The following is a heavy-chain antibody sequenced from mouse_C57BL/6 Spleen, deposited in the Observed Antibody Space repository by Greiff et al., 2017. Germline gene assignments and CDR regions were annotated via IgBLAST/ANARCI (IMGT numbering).Heavy chain of an antibody. CDR3: ARGDPHLTLFAY. J-gene: IGHJ3*01. D-gene: IGHD4-1*01. CDR2: INPNNGGT. V-gene: IGHV1-22*01. CDR1: GYTFTDYN. Sequence: VQLQESGPELVKPGASVKMSCKASGYTFTDYNMHWVKQSHGKSLEWIGYINPNNGGTSYNQKFKGKATLTVNKSSSTAYMELRSLTSEDSAVYYCARGDPHLTLFAYWGQGTLVTVSA.